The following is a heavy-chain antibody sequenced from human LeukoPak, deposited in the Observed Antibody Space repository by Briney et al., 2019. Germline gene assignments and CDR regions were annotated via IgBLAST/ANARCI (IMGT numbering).Heavy chain of an antibody. Sequence: SETLSLTCTVSGGSISSYYWSWIRQPPGKGLEWIGYIYYSGSTNYNPSLKSRVTISVDTSKNQFSLKLSSVTAADTTVYYCARGPLWTFDYWGQGTLVTVSS. CDR2: IYYSGST. D-gene: IGHD3-10*01. V-gene: IGHV4-59*08. J-gene: IGHJ4*02. CDR1: GGSISSYY. CDR3: ARGPLWTFDY.